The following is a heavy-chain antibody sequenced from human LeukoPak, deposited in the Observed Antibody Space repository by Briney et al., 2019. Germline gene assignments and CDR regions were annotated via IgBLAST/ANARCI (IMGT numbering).Heavy chain of an antibody. Sequence: GGSLRLSCAASGFTFDDYAMHWVRQAPGKGLEWVSGISWNSGSIGYADSVKGRFTISRDNAKNSLYLQMNSLRAEDTALYYCAKDLGYCSSTSCYRAFYWGQGTLVTVSS. CDR1: GFTFDDYA. J-gene: IGHJ4*02. D-gene: IGHD2-2*02. CDR3: AKDLGYCSSTSCYRAFY. V-gene: IGHV3-9*01. CDR2: ISWNSGSI.